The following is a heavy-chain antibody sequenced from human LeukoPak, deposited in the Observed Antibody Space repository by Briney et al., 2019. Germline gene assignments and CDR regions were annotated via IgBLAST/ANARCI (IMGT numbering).Heavy chain of an antibody. CDR3: ARVDGSCSGGSCPSGNWFDP. CDR2: IYTSGST. J-gene: IGHJ5*02. V-gene: IGHV4-61*02. CDR1: GGSISSGSYY. D-gene: IGHD2-15*01. Sequence: PSQTLSLTCTVSGGSISSGSYYWSWIRQPAGKGLEWIGRIYTSGSTNYNPSLKSRVTISYMSKNQFSLKLNSVAAADTAVYYCARVDGSCSGGSCPSGNWFDPWGQGTLVTVSS.